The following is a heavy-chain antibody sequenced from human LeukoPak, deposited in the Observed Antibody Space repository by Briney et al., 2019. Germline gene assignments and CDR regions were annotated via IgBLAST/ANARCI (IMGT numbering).Heavy chain of an antibody. V-gene: IGHV3-21*01. D-gene: IGHD1-1*01. J-gene: IGHJ4*02. Sequence: GGSLSLSRAASGLTFDTYRMIWVRQAPPKGLEWVSSISASGSYIYYADSVKGRFTISRNNTKNSLYLQINSLRAEDTAVYYCARDSPGTTASDYWGQGTLVTVTS. CDR3: ARDSPGTTASDY. CDR1: GLTFDTYR. CDR2: ISASGSYI.